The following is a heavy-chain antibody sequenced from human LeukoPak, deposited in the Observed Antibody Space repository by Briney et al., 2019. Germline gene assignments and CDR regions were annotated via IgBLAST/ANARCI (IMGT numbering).Heavy chain of an antibody. J-gene: IGHJ3*02. CDR1: GFTFSSYS. D-gene: IGHD3-3*01. Sequence: GVLRLSCAASGFTFSSYSMNWVRQAPGKGLEWVSSISSSSSYIYYADSVKGRFTISRDNAKNSLYLQMNSLRAEDTAVYYCARVWISGAFDIWGQGTMVTVSS. CDR3: ARVWISGAFDI. V-gene: IGHV3-21*01. CDR2: ISSSSSYI.